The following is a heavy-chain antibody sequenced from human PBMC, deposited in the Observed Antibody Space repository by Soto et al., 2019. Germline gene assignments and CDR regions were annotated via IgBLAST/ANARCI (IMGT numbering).Heavy chain of an antibody. D-gene: IGHD2-15*01. CDR1: GYTFTSYG. V-gene: IGHV1-18*01. CDR2: ISAYDGNT. CDR3: ARFSGGSYNTYYFYYGMDV. J-gene: IGHJ6*02. Sequence: ASVKVSCKASGYTFTSYGISWVRQAPGQGLDWMGWISAYDGNTKYAQDLQGRVTMTTDTSTSTAYMELRSLRSDDTAVYYCARFSGGSYNTYYFYYGMDVWGQGXTVTVYS.